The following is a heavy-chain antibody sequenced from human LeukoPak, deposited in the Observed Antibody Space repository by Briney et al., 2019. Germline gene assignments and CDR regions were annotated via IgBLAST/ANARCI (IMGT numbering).Heavy chain of an antibody. Sequence: GASVKVSCKASGYTFTSYDIHWVRQATGQGLEWMGRMNPNRGDTDYSQRFQGRVTITRDTSASTAYMELSSLRSEDTAVYYCARTPIPTTGDAFDIWGQGTMVTVSS. CDR2: MNPNRGDT. J-gene: IGHJ3*02. V-gene: IGHV1-8*01. D-gene: IGHD4-17*01. CDR1: GYTFTSYD. CDR3: ARTPIPTTGDAFDI.